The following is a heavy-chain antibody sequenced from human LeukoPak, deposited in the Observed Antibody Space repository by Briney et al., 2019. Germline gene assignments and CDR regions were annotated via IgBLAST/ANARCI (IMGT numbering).Heavy chain of an antibody. D-gene: IGHD3-3*01. CDR3: ARDSIKGVRILGY. CDR1: GYTFTNYY. Sequence: ASVTVSCKASGYTFTNYYMHWVRQAPGQGPEWMGWINPNSGGTNYAQKFQGRVSMTRDTSISTVYMELSTLRSDDTAMYYCARDSIKGVRILGYWGQGTLVAVSS. J-gene: IGHJ4*02. CDR2: INPNSGGT. V-gene: IGHV1-2*02.